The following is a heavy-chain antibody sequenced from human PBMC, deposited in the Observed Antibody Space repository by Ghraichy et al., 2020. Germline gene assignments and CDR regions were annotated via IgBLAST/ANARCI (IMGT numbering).Heavy chain of an antibody. J-gene: IGHJ4*02. D-gene: IGHD2-21*01. Sequence: GGSLRLSCAASGFTFSSYAMTWVRQAPGKGLEWVSTISDDGRSTYYAGSVKGRFIISRDNSQNTVYLQMNSLRAEDTAFYYCAKDLTGGTSGDDCYFDFWGQGTLVTVSS. CDR3: AKDLTGGTSGDDCYFDF. CDR1: GFTFSSYA. V-gene: IGHV3-23*01. CDR2: ISDDGRST.